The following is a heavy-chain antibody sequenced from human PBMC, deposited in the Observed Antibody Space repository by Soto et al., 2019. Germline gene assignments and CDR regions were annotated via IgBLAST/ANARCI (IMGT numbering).Heavy chain of an antibody. V-gene: IGHV4-59*01. D-gene: IGHD2-15*01. CDR1: VGSISSYY. CDR2: IYYSGST. J-gene: IGHJ5*02. Sequence: SETLSLTFTVCVGSISSYYWSWIRQPPGKGLEWIGYIYYSGSTNYNPSLKSRVTISVDTSKNQFSLKLSSVTAADTAVYYCARGGGNFLYCSGGSCYDWLRGGAAHPSENCFDPWGQGTLVTVSS. CDR3: ARGGGNFLYCSGGSCYDWLRGGAAHPSENCFDP.